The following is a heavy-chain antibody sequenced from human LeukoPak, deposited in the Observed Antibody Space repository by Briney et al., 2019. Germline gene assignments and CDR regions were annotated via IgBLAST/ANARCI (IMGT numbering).Heavy chain of an antibody. Sequence: ASVKVSCKASGGTFSSNGISWVRQAPGQGLEWMGWISAYNGNTNYAQKLQGRVTMTTDTSTSTAYMELRSLRSDDTAVYYCARVIYGDYADAFDIWGQGTMVTVSS. CDR1: GGTFSSNG. D-gene: IGHD4-17*01. J-gene: IGHJ3*02. V-gene: IGHV1-18*01. CDR3: ARVIYGDYADAFDI. CDR2: ISAYNGNT.